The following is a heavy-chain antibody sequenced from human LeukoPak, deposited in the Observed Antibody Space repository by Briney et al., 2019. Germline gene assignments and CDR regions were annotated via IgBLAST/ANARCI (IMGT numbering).Heavy chain of an antibody. D-gene: IGHD1-26*01. CDR3: ARETRIVGAAAV. J-gene: IGHJ6*02. V-gene: IGHV3-30*03. CDR1: GFTFSTYA. Sequence: GRSLRLSCAASGFTFSTYAMHWVRQAPGKGLEWVAVISYDGSNKYYADSVKGRFTISRDNSKDTLYLQMNTLRAEDTAVYYCARETRIVGAAAVWGQGTTVTVSS. CDR2: ISYDGSNK.